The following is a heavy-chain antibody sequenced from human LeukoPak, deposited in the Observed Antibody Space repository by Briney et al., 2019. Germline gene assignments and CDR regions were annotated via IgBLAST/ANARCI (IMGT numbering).Heavy chain of an antibody. V-gene: IGHV3-48*03. J-gene: IGHJ4*02. Sequence: GSLLLSCAASGFTFSNYEMNWVRQAPGKGLEWISYTTSTGFTKYYADSVRGRFTISRDNAKNSLYLQMNSLRAEDTAVYYCARGFCSGGTCYFLIAFDYWGQGTLVTV. CDR3: ARGFCSGGTCYFLIAFDY. CDR1: GFTFSNYE. D-gene: IGHD2-15*01. CDR2: TTSTGFTK.